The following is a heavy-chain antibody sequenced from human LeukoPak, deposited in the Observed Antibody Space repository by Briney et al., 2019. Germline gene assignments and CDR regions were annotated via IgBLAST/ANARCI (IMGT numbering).Heavy chain of an antibody. CDR2: VYSSGST. V-gene: IGHV4-4*07. CDR3: ARRSGYEDAFDI. CDR1: GGSISSYY. D-gene: IGHD6-13*01. J-gene: IGHJ3*02. Sequence: NSSETLSLTCTVSGGSISSYYWNWIRQPAGKGLEWIGRVYSSGSTNYNPSLKSRVTMSVDTSKNQFSLKLSSVTAADTAVYYCARRSGYEDAFDIWGQGTMVTVSS.